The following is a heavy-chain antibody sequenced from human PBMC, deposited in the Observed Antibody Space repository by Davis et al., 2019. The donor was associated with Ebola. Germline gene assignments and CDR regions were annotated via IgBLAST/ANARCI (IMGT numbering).Heavy chain of an antibody. V-gene: IGHV3-23*01. CDR1: GFTFRSYA. CDR3: AKDQRYYGSGTVFPRGGMDV. D-gene: IGHD3-10*01. Sequence: PGGSLRLSCAASGFTFRSYAMSWVRQAPGKGLEWVSAISGSGGSTYYADSVKGRFTISRDNSKNTLYLQMNSLRAEDTAVYYCAKDQRYYGSGTVFPRGGMDVWGQGTTVTVSS. CDR2: ISGSGGST. J-gene: IGHJ6*02.